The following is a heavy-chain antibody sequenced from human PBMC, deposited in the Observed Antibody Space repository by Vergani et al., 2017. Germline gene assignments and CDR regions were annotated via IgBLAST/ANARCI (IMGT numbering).Heavy chain of an antibody. CDR1: GYTFTSYG. J-gene: IGHJ6*03. D-gene: IGHD6-6*01. CDR3: ARGEYSSPFYYYYMDV. Sequence: QVQLVQSGAEVKKPGASVKVSCKASGYTFTSYGISWVRQAPGQGLEWMGGIIPIFGTANYAQKFQGRVTITADESTSTAYMELSSLRSEDTAVYYCARGEYSSPFYYYYMDVWGKGTTVTVSS. V-gene: IGHV1-69*13. CDR2: IIPIFGTA.